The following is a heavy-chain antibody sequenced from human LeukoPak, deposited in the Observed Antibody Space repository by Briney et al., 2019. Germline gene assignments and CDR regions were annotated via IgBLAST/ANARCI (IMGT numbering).Heavy chain of an antibody. CDR2: IRYDGSGE. CDR3: AKDSYYRGSGSFHYYYYYMDV. V-gene: IGHV3-30*02. CDR1: GFTFSGYG. J-gene: IGHJ6*03. D-gene: IGHD3-10*01. Sequence: GGSLRLSCAASGFTFSGYGMHWVRQAPGKGLEWVAFIRYDGSGEYYADSVKGRFTISRDNSKNTLYLQMNSLRAEDTAVYYCAKDSYYRGSGSFHYYYYYMDVWGKGTTVT.